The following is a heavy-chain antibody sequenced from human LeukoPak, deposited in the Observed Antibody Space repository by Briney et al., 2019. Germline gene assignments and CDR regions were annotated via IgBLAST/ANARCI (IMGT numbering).Heavy chain of an antibody. V-gene: IGHV3-20*04. CDR3: AREGGSGSYYAIDY. D-gene: IGHD3-10*01. CDR2: INWNGGST. J-gene: IGHJ4*02. CDR1: GFTPDLHG. Sequence: PGGSLRLSCAASGFTPDLHGMSWVRQAPGKGLEWVSGINWNGGSTGYADSVKGRFTISRDNAKNSLYLQMNSLRVEDTALYYGAREGGSGSYYAIDYWGQGTLVTVSS.